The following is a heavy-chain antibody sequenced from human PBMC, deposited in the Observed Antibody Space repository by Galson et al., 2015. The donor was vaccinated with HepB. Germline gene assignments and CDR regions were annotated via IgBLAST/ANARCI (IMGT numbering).Heavy chain of an antibody. Sequence: SVKVSCKASGGTFSSYAISWVRQAPGQGLEWMGGIIPIFGTANYAQKFQGRVTITADESTSTAYMELSSLRSEDTAVYYCARSDVTMVRGVRLGRFDYWGQGTLVTVSS. J-gene: IGHJ4*02. D-gene: IGHD3-10*01. CDR3: ARSDVTMVRGVRLGRFDY. CDR2: IIPIFGTA. V-gene: IGHV1-69*13. CDR1: GGTFSSYA.